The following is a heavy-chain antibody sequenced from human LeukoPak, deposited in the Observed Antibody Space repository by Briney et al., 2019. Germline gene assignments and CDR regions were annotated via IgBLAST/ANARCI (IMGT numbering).Heavy chain of an antibody. D-gene: IGHD2/OR15-2a*01. CDR1: GFTFSNYW. CDR3: ARVINFYYYMDV. V-gene: IGHV3-7*01. Sequence: GGSLRLSCAASGFTFSNYWMSWVRQAPGNGPEWVANIKEDESEKNYVDSVKGRFTISRDNAKNSLYLQMNSLRAEDTAIYYCARVINFYYYMDVWGKGTTVTISS. J-gene: IGHJ6*03. CDR2: IKEDESEK.